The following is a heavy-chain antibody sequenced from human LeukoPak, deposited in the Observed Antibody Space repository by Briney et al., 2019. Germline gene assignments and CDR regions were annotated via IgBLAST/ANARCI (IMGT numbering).Heavy chain of an antibody. J-gene: IGHJ3*02. V-gene: IGHV4-39*07. D-gene: IGHD2-2*01. CDR2: IYHSGST. CDR1: GGSISSSSYY. Sequence: PSETLSLTCTVSGGSISSSSYYWGWIRQPPGKGLEWIGSIYHSGSTYYNPSLKSRVTISVDTSKNQFSLKLSSVTAADTAVYYCARRNVVVPAAINAFDIWGQGTMDTVSS. CDR3: ARRNVVVPAAINAFDI.